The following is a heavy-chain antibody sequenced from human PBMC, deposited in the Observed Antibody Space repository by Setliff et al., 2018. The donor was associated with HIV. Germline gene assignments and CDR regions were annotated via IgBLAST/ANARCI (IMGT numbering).Heavy chain of an antibody. J-gene: IGHJ6*03. CDR2: INSVSTTL. CDR3: AKDSSSGYYYYYLDV. Sequence: GGSLRLSCAASGFTFSNYGMTWVRQAPGKGLEWVSHINSVSTTLSYADSVKGRFTISRDKSKNTLYLQMDSLRAEDTAAYYCAKDSSSGYYYYYLDVWGKGTTVTVSS. D-gene: IGHD6-6*01. V-gene: IGHV3-48*01. CDR1: GFTFSNYG.